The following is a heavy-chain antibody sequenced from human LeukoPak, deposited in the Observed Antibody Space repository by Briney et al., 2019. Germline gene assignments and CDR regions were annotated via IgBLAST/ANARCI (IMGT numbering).Heavy chain of an antibody. J-gene: IGHJ3*02. CDR2: INPNSGGT. CDR1: GYTFTGYY. CDR3: ARYGFERVLRYFDWFTGGALDAFDI. V-gene: IGHV1-2*02. D-gene: IGHD3-9*01. Sequence: ASVKVSCKASGYTFTGYYMHWVRQAPGQGLEWMGWINPNSGGTNYAQKFQGRVTMTRDTSIRTAYMELSRLRSDDTAVYHCARYGFERVLRYFDWFTGGALDAFDIWGQGTMVTVSS.